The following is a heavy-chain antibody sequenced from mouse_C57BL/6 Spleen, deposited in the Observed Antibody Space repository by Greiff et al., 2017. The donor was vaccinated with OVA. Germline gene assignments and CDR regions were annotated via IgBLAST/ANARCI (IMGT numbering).Heavy chain of an antibody. Sequence: DVKLVESGGGLVKPGGSLKLSCAASGFTFSDYGMHWVRQAPEKGLEWVAYISSGSSTIYYADTVKGRFTISRDNAKNTLFRQMTSLRSEDTAMYYCARGSSYVRYYFDYWGQGTTLTVSS. V-gene: IGHV5-17*01. J-gene: IGHJ2*01. CDR1: GFTFSDYG. D-gene: IGHD1-1*01. CDR2: ISSGSSTI. CDR3: ARGSSYVRYYFDY.